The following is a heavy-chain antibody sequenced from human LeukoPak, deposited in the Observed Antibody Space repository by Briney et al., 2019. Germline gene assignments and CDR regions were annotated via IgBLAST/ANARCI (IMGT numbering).Heavy chain of an antibody. V-gene: IGHV4-31*03. D-gene: IGHD2-15*01. J-gene: IGHJ3*02. Sequence: SQTLSLTCTVSGGSISSGGYYWSWIRQHPGKGLEWIGYIYYSGSTYYNPSLKSRVTISVDRSKNQFSLKLSSVTAADTAVYYCARMEMVVVVVAARSGAFDIWGQGTMVTVSS. CDR1: GGSISSGGYY. CDR3: ARMEMVVVVVAARSGAFDI. CDR2: IYYSGST.